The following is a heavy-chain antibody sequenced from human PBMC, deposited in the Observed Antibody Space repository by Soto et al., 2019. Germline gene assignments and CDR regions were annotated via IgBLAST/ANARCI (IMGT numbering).Heavy chain of an antibody. CDR2: ISSSGSTT. Sequence: GGSLRLSCAASGFNFSSYEMNWVRQAPGKGLEWISYISSSGSTTYYADSVKGRFTISRHNAKNSLYLQMNSLRAEDTAVYYCARAILGGNKYFDLWGRGTLVTVSS. V-gene: IGHV3-48*03. D-gene: IGHD2-15*01. CDR3: ARAILGGNKYFDL. CDR1: GFNFSSYE. J-gene: IGHJ2*01.